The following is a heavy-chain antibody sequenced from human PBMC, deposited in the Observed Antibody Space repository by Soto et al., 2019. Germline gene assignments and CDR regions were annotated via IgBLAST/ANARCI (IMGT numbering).Heavy chain of an antibody. CDR3: ARDRSPLLIYDILTGPAVDY. CDR1: GFTFSDYY. CDR2: ISSSGSTI. J-gene: IGHJ4*02. V-gene: IGHV3-11*01. D-gene: IGHD3-9*01. Sequence: GGSLRLSCAASGFTFSDYYMSWIRQAPGKGLEWVSYISSSGSTIYYADSVKGRFTISRDNAKNSLYLQMNSLRAEDTAVYYCARDRSPLLIYDILTGPAVDYWGQGTLVTVSS.